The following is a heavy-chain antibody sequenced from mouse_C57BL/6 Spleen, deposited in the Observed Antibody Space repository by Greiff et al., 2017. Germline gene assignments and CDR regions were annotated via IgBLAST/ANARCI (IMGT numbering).Heavy chain of an antibody. CDR3: ARPYYDGSSYGPYAMDY. J-gene: IGHJ4*01. D-gene: IGHD1-1*01. CDR1: GYTFTSYW. Sequence: QVQLQQPGAELVKPGASVKLSCKASGYTFTSYWMHWVKQRPGQGLEWIGMIHPNSGSTNYNEKFKSKATLTVDKSSSTAYMQLSSLTSEDSAVYYCARPYYDGSSYGPYAMDYWGQGTSVTVSS. CDR2: IHPNSGST. V-gene: IGHV1-64*01.